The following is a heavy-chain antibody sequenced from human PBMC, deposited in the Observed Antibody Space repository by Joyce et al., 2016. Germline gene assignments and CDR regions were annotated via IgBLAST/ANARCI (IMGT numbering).Heavy chain of an antibody. Sequence: QVHLQESGPGLVKPSETLSLTCTVSGESVTSLFWNWIRQPPGKGLEWVAHISSTGSTKYNPSLKSRATISLDAPRNQFSLKLTSVTAADTAIYYCARDGGYYFDYWGQGTLVAVSS. CDR3: ARDGGYYFDY. CDR2: ISSTGST. CDR1: GESVTSLF. D-gene: IGHD3-16*01. V-gene: IGHV4-59*02. J-gene: IGHJ4*02.